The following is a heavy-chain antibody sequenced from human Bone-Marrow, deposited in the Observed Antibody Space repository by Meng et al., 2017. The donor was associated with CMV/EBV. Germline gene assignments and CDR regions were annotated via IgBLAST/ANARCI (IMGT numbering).Heavy chain of an antibody. V-gene: IGHV3-30-3*01. D-gene: IGHD2-2*01. CDR1: GFTFSSYA. Sequence: GESLKISCAASGFTFSSYAMHWVRQAPGKGLEWVAVISYDGSNKYYADSVKGRFTISRDNSKNTLYLQMNSLRAEDTAVYYCARDIRRRVVVPAHTFDYWGQGTLVTVSS. CDR2: ISYDGSNK. J-gene: IGHJ4*02. CDR3: ARDIRRRVVVPAHTFDY.